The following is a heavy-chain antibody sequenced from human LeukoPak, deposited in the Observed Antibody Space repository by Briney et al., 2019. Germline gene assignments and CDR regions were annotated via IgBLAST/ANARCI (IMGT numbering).Heavy chain of an antibody. CDR1: GFTVSSNF. D-gene: IGHD4-17*01. CDR2: IYSGGST. J-gene: IGHJ4*02. Sequence: GESLKISCAASGFTVSSNFMGWVRQAPGKGLEWVSVIYSGGSTYYADSVKGRFTISRDNSKNTLYLQMKSLAAEDTAVYYCARLDGPTVTSFDYWGQGTLVTVSS. V-gene: IGHV3-53*01. CDR3: ARLDGPTVTSFDY.